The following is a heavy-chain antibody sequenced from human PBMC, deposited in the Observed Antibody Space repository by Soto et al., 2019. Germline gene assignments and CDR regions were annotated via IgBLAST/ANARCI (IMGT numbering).Heavy chain of an antibody. CDR1: GGSISSYY. J-gene: IGHJ5*02. CDR2: IYYSGST. V-gene: IGHV4-59*01. D-gene: IGHD3-10*01. Sequence: SETLSLTCTVSGGSISSYYWSWIRQPPGKGLEWIGYIYYSGSTNYNPSLKSRVTISVDTSKNQFSLKLSSVTAADTAVYYCARERITMVRGVILRVWFDPWGQGTLVTVSS. CDR3: ARERITMVRGVILRVWFDP.